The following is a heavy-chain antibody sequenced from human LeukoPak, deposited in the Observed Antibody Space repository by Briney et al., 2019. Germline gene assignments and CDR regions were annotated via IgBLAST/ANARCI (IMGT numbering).Heavy chain of an antibody. J-gene: IGHJ6*03. Sequence: PGGSLRLSCAVAGFTLTSYGMHWVRQAPGKGLEWVEFIRFDGSNKYYADSVKGRFTISRDNSKNTLYLQMNSLRAEDTAVYYCTKDGGSSSDYYYMDVWGKGTTVTVSS. CDR1: GFTLTSYG. CDR3: TKDGGSSSDYYYMDV. V-gene: IGHV3-30*02. D-gene: IGHD6-6*01. CDR2: IRFDGSNK.